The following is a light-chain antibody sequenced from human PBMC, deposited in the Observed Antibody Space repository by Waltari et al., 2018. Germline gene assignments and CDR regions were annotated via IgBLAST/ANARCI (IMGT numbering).Light chain of an antibody. V-gene: IGLV2-14*03. CDR1: SSDVGAYHY. Sequence: QSALTQPAPVSGSPGQSITVSCTGTSSDVGAYHYVSWYQQHPGKAPRLIIYNVNSRPSGVSHRFSGSKSDNTASLTISGLQAEDEADYYCASYTKTSTLVFGGGTRLTVL. CDR2: NVN. CDR3: ASYTKTSTLV. J-gene: IGLJ2*01.